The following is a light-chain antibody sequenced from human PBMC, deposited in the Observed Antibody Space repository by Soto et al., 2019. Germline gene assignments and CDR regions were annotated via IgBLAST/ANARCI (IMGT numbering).Light chain of an antibody. CDR3: QHDDSYSVA. CDR1: QTISSW. CDR2: KAS. V-gene: IGKV1-5*03. J-gene: IGKJ1*01. Sequence: DIQMTQSPSTLSGSVGDRVTITCRASQTISSWLAWYQQKPGKAPKLLIYKASTLKSGVPSRFSGSGSGTEFTLTIRSLQPDDFAPYYFQHDDSYSVAFGQGTKVELK.